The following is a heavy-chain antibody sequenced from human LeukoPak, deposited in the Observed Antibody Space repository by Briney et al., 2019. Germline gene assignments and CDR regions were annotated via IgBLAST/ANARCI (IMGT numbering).Heavy chain of an antibody. D-gene: IGHD4-17*01. Sequence: GASVKVSCKASGYTFTSYDINWVRQATGQGLEWMGWMNPNSGNTGYAQKFQGRVTMTRNTSISTAYMELSGLRSEDTAVYYCARVGTTVTEYYFDYWGQGTLVTVSS. CDR3: ARVGTTVTEYYFDY. CDR2: MNPNSGNT. CDR1: GYTFTSYD. J-gene: IGHJ4*02. V-gene: IGHV1-8*01.